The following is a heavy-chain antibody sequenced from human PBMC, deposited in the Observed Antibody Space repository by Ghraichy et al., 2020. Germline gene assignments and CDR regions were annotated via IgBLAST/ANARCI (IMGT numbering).Heavy chain of an antibody. CDR3: ATTPTTVNWYFDL. V-gene: IGHV3-48*02. CDR1: GFTFSTYS. J-gene: IGHJ2*01. CDR2: ITGSSTTI. Sequence: GESLNISCAASGFTFSTYSMNWVRQAPGKGLEWGSCITGSSTTIYYANSVKGRFTISRDNAKNSLYLQMDSLRDEDTAVYYCATTPTTVNWYFDLWGRGTLVTVSS. D-gene: IGHD4-17*01.